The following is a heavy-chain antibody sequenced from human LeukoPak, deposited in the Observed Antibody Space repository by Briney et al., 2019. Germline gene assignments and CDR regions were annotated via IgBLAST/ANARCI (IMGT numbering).Heavy chain of an antibody. CDR2: INPNSGGT. D-gene: IGHD4-17*01. CDR3: AREVGTTVTSGWFDP. Sequence: ASVKVSCKASGYTFTGYYMHWVRQAPGQGLEWMGWINPNSGGTNYAQKFQGRVTMTRDTSISTAYMELSRLRSDDTAVYYCAREVGTTVTSGWFDPWGQGTLVTVSS. CDR1: GYTFTGYY. J-gene: IGHJ5*02. V-gene: IGHV1-2*02.